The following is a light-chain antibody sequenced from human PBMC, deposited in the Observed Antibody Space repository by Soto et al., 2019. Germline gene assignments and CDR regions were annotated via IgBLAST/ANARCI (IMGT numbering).Light chain of an antibody. CDR2: EGS. CDR1: SSNVGSYNL. V-gene: IGLV2-23*01. Sequence: QSALTQPASVSGSPGQSITISCTGTSSNVGSYNLVSWYQQHPGKAPKLMIYEGSKRPSGVSNRFSGSKSGNTASLTISGLQAEDEADYYCCAYAGGVTLVFGGGTKLTVL. CDR3: CAYAGGVTLV. J-gene: IGLJ2*01.